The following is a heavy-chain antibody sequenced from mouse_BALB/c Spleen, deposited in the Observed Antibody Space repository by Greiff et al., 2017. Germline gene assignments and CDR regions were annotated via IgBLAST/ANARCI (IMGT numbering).Heavy chain of an antibody. CDR3: NSDSSGYGFAY. V-gene: IGHV14-4*02. J-gene: IGHJ3*01. CDR1: GFNIKDYY. CDR2: IDPENGDT. Sequence: EVQLQQSGAELVRPGASVKLSCTASGFNIKDYYMHWVKQRPEQGLEWIGWIDPENGDTEYAPKFQGKATMTADTSSNTAYLQLSSLTSEDTAVYYCNSDSSGYGFAYWGQGTLVTVSA. D-gene: IGHD3-2*01.